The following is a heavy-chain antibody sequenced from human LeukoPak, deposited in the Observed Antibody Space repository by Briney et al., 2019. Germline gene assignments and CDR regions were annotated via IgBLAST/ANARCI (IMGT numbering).Heavy chain of an antibody. J-gene: IGHJ6*02. CDR3: AREYYYDSSGYSVDYYHYGMDV. CDR2: INPNSGGT. Sequence: ASVKVSCKASGYTFTSYGISWVRQAPGQGLEWMGWINPNSGGTEYAQKFLGRVTMTRDTSISTAYMELSRLRSDDTAVYFCAREYYYDSSGYSVDYYHYGMDVWGQGTTVTVSS. CDR1: GYTFTSYG. D-gene: IGHD3-22*01. V-gene: IGHV1-2*02.